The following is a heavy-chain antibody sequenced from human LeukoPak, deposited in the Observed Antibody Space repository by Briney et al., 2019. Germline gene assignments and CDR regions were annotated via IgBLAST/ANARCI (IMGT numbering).Heavy chain of an antibody. D-gene: IGHD6-6*01. J-gene: IGHJ4*02. CDR2: IVHSGNT. CDR3: ARSQRGSSSSSFDY. CDR1: GYSISSGYY. Sequence: SETLSLTCTVSGYSISSGYYWGWIRQPPGEGLKWIASIVHSGNTYYKPSLKSRVTISVDTFKNQFSLRLSSVTAADTAVYYCARSQRGSSSSSFDYWGQGTLVTVSS. V-gene: IGHV4-38-2*02.